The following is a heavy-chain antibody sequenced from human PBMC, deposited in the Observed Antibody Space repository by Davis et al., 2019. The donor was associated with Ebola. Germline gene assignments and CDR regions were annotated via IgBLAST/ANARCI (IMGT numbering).Heavy chain of an antibody. J-gene: IGHJ4*02. CDR3: ARGKVISPEGAKTVDY. CDR2: IYPGDSDT. V-gene: IGHV5-51*01. D-gene: IGHD1-14*01. CDR1: GYSFTSYW. Sequence: PGGSLRLSCKGSGYSFTSYWIGWVRQMPGKGLEWMGIIYPGDSDTRYSPSFQGQVTISADKSISTAYLQWSSLKASDTAVYYCARGKVISPEGAKTVDYWGQGTLVTVS.